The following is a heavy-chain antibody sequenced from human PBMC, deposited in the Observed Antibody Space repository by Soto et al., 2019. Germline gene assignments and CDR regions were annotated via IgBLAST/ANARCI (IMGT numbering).Heavy chain of an antibody. D-gene: IGHD3-16*01. Sequence: SETLSLTCTVSGGSVSSGSYYWSWIRQPPGKGLEWIGYIYYSGSTNYNPSLKSRVTISVDTSKNQFSLKLSSVTAADTAVYYCATGGGIFDYWGQGTLVTASS. CDR2: IYYSGST. CDR3: ATGGGIFDY. J-gene: IGHJ4*02. V-gene: IGHV4-61*01. CDR1: GGSVSSGSYY.